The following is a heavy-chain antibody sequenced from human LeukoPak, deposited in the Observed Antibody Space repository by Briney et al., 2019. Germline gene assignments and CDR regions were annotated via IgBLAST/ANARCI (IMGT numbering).Heavy chain of an antibody. V-gene: IGHV4-59*01. J-gene: IGHJ2*01. D-gene: IGHD2-15*01. CDR2: IYYRGST. CDR1: GGSIDSYC. Sequence: SETLSLTCTVSGGSIDSYCWSWIRQPPGKGLEWIGYIYYRGSTSSIPSLKSRVTLSVDTSKNQFSLKLSSVTAADTAVYYCARQGSHWYFDIWGRGTLVTVSS. CDR3: ARQGSHWYFDI.